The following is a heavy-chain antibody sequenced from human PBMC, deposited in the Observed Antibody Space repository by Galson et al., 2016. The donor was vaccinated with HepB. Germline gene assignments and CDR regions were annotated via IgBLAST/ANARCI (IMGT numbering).Heavy chain of an antibody. D-gene: IGHD3-22*01. J-gene: IGHJ4*02. Sequence: SVKVSCKASGGTFSRYTISWVRQAPGQGLEWMGRIIPVLGITNYAQKLQGRVTLTADKSTSTAYMELSSLRFEDTAVYYCAEPASGYYSFDYWGQGTLVTVSS. CDR2: IIPVLGIT. CDR3: AEPASGYYSFDY. V-gene: IGHV1-69*02. CDR1: GGTFSRYT.